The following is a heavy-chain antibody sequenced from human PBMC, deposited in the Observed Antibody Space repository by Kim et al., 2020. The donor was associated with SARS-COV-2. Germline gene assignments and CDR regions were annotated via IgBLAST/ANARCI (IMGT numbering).Heavy chain of an antibody. V-gene: IGHV3-48*03. J-gene: IGHJ5*02. CDR1: GFTFSSYE. Sequence: GGSLRLSCAASGFTFSSYEMNWVRQAPGKGLEWVSYISSSGSTIYYADSVKGRFTISRDNAKNSLYLQMNSLRAEDTAVYYCARETNDYGDINWFDPWGQGTLVTVSS. CDR3: ARETNDYGDINWFDP. D-gene: IGHD4-17*01. CDR2: ISSSGSTI.